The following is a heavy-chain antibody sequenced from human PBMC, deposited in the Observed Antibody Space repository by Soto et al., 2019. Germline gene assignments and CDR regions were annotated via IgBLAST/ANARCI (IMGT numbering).Heavy chain of an antibody. V-gene: IGHV4-34*01. D-gene: IGHD2-21*02. CDR1: GGSFSGYY. Sequence: SETLSLTCAVYGGSFSGYYWTWSRQPPGKGLEWIGEINHSGTINFNPSLKSRLTISLDTSKKHFSLKLSSVTDADTAAYYCARADRTLVTSYSLDVWGQGTTVTVSS. CDR2: INHSGTI. J-gene: IGHJ6*02. CDR3: ARADRTLVTSYSLDV.